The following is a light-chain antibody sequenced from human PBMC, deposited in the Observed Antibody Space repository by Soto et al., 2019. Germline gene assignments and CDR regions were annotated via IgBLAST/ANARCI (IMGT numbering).Light chain of an antibody. V-gene: IGLV2-8*01. CDR3: FSYADTNKYV. CDR1: RSDVGGSKY. J-gene: IGLJ1*01. Sequence: QSALTQPPSASGSPGQSVSISCSGGRSDVGGSKYVSWYQVQPGNAPKLIIYEVNRRPEGAPYRFYGSKSGNTASLTVSGLQADDEGDYSSFSYADTNKYVIGSGTKDTVL. CDR2: EVN.